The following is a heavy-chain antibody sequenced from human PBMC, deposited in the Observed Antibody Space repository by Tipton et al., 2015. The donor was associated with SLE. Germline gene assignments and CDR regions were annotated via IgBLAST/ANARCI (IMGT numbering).Heavy chain of an antibody. Sequence: SLRLSCAASGLTFSNYNMNWVRQAPGKGLEWVSYISSISRTIYYADSVKGRFTISRDNARNSLHLQMNSQRAEDTAVYYCARGIAVWGQGTLVTVSS. CDR3: ARGIAV. CDR1: GLTFSNYN. J-gene: IGHJ4*02. CDR2: ISSISRTI. V-gene: IGHV3-48*01. D-gene: IGHD6-19*01.